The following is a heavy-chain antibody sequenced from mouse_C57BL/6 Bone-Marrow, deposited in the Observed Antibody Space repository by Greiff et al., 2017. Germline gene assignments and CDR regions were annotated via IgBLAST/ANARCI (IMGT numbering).Heavy chain of an antibody. D-gene: IGHD1-1*01. V-gene: IGHV1-59*01. J-gene: IGHJ2*01. CDR2: IDPSDSYT. Sequence: QVQLQQPGAELVRPGTSVQLSCKASGYTFTSYWMHWVKQRPGQGLEWIGVIDPSDSYTNYNQKFKGKATLTVDTSSSTAYMQLSSLTSEDSAVYYGARDYYGSSPSDYWGQGTTLTGSS. CDR3: ARDYYGSSPSDY. CDR1: GYTFTSYW.